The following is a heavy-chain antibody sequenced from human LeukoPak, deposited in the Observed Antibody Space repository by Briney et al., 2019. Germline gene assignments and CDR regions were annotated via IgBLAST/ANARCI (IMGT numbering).Heavy chain of an antibody. CDR3: AKDWRQGYSSNYVVRRFDP. CDR2: IYFSGSV. J-gene: IGHJ5*02. CDR1: GDITHY. D-gene: IGHD6-13*01. Sequence: SETLSLTCTVSGDITHYWGWIRQPPGKGLEYIGSIYFSGSVYYNPSLRSRVTISLDTSKKQLSLRLNSVTAADTAVYYCAKDWRQGYSSNYVVRRFDPWGQGTLVTVSS. V-gene: IGHV4-39*02.